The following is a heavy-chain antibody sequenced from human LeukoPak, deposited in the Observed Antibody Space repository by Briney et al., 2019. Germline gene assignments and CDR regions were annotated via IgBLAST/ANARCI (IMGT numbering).Heavy chain of an antibody. Sequence: SETLSLTCAVYGGSFSGYYWSWIRQPPGKGLEWIGEINHSGSTNYNPSLKSRVTISVDTSKNHFSLKLSSVTAADTAVYYCASHGMRWRPFDYWGQGTLVTVSS. CDR3: ASHGMRWRPFDY. J-gene: IGHJ4*02. CDR1: GGSFSGYY. D-gene: IGHD2-21*02. CDR2: INHSGST. V-gene: IGHV4-34*01.